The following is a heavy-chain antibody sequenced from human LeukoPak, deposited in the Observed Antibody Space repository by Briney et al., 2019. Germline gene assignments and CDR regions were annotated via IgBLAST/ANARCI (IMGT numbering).Heavy chain of an antibody. CDR1: GYSISSGYF. J-gene: IGHJ6*03. CDR2: FYHSGIT. CDR3: ARADYSSTWSHDYYYMDV. Sequence: SETLSLTCTVSGYSISSGYFWGWIRQPPGKGLEWIGSFYHSGITYYNPSLKSRVTISVDTSKNQFSLKLSPVTAADTAVYYCARADYSSTWSHDYYYMDVWGKGTTVTVSS. V-gene: IGHV4-38-2*02. D-gene: IGHD6-13*01.